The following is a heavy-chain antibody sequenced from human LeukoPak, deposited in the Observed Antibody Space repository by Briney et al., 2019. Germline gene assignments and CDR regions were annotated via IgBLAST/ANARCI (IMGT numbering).Heavy chain of an antibody. J-gene: IGHJ4*02. CDR1: GFTFSRYD. V-gene: IGHV3-30*02. CDR2: IQYSGSKK. CDR3: AKGGRHGHSSYERGYFDF. Sequence: GGSLRLSCAVSGFTFSRYDIVWVRQAPGKGLEWVAFIQYSGSKKYYVDSVEGRFTISRDNSKNTLYVQMNSLRTEDTAVYYCAKGGRHGHSSYERGYFDFWGQGTLVTVSS. D-gene: IGHD2-15*01.